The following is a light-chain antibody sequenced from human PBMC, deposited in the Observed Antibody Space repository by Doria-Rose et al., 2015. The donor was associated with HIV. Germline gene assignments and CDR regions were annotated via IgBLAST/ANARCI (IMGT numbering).Light chain of an antibody. Sequence: EIVLTQSPGTLSLSPGERATLSCRASQTITSKDLGWYQQKLGQAPRLLIYGASSRATGIPDRFSGSGSGTDFTLTISRLELEDFAVYYCQQYGSLSAITFGQGTRLEIK. CDR3: QQYGSLSAIT. J-gene: IGKJ5*01. CDR1: QTITSKD. CDR2: GAS. V-gene: IGKV3-20*01.